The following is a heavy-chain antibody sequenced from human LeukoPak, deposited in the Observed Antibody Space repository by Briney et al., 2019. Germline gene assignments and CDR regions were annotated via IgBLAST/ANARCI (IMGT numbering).Heavy chain of an antibody. CDR3: ARDGAGFDS. Sequence: GGSLRLSCAASGFTVSSNYMSWVRQAPGKGLEWVSSISSSSSYIYYADSVKGRFTISRDNAKNSLYLQMNSLRPEDTAMYYCARDGAGFDSWGQGTLVTVSS. CDR1: GFTVSSNY. CDR2: ISSSSSYI. V-gene: IGHV3-21*01. D-gene: IGHD6-13*01. J-gene: IGHJ4*02.